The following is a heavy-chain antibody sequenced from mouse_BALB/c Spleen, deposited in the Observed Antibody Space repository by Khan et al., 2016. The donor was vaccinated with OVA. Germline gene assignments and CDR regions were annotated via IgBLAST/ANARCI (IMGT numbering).Heavy chain of an antibody. CDR3: ARSGIGHLAY. J-gene: IGHJ3*01. CDR1: GYTFPDYY. CDR2: IYPGSGNT. V-gene: IGHV1-77*01. Sequence: QVQLQQSGAELARPGPSVKLSCKASGYTFPDYYINWVKPRTGQGLVWIREIYPGSGNTYYNEKLKDKAPLTADKYSSTAFIYFNSLTSEDSSVYCCARSGIGHLAYWGQGTLVTGSA.